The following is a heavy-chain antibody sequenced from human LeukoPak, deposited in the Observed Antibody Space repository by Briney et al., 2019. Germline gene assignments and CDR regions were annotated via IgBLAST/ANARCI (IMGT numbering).Heavy chain of an antibody. CDR2: MDDSGST. J-gene: IGHJ4*02. V-gene: IGHV4-31*03. D-gene: IGHD4-23*01. CDR1: GGSISSGGYY. Sequence: SETLSLTCTVSGGSISSGGYYWSWIRQHPRKGLEGIVYMDDSGSTYYNPSLTSRVTLSPGTSPNPFSLKMSSVTAAATAVYYCARELRTPAPIDSWGQGTLVTVSS. CDR3: ARELRTPAPIDS.